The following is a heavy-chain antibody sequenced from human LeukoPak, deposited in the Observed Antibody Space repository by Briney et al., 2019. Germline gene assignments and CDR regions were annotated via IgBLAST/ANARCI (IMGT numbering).Heavy chain of an antibody. Sequence: ASVTVSFTSLGYTFTYHYFHWLRHAPGQGNEWMGWIHPGRGDTNIAQKFQGRVSLTREMSISTAYMELSGLTADDTAVYYCARDHNWGPDYWGQGTLVSVSS. D-gene: IGHD7-27*01. J-gene: IGHJ4*02. CDR2: IHPGRGDT. V-gene: IGHV1-2*02. CDR1: GYTFTYHY. CDR3: ARDHNWGPDY.